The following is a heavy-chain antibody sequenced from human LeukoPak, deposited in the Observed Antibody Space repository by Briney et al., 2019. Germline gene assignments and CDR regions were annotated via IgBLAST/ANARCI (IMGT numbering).Heavy chain of an antibody. Sequence: ASVKVSCKASGYTFTSYDIDWVRQATGQGLEWMGWMNPNSGNTGYAQKFQGRVTMTRNTSISTAYMELSSLRSEGTAVYYCASLIRGYSYYGMDVWGQGTTVTVSS. D-gene: IGHD5-18*01. CDR3: ASLIRGYSYYGMDV. CDR1: GYTFTSYD. J-gene: IGHJ6*02. V-gene: IGHV1-8*01. CDR2: MNPNSGNT.